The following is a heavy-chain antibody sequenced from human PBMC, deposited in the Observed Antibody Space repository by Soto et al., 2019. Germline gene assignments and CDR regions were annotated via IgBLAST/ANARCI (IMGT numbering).Heavy chain of an antibody. Sequence: PSETLSLTCTVSGGSISSYYWSWIRQPPGKGLEWIGYIYYSGSTNYNPSLKSRVTISVDTSKNQFSLKLSSVTAADTAVYYCARVWMRYHRDYYYYYGMDVWGQGTTVTVSS. CDR1: GGSISSYY. D-gene: IGHD2-2*01. CDR3: ARVWMRYHRDYYYYYGMDV. CDR2: IYYSGST. J-gene: IGHJ6*02. V-gene: IGHV4-59*01.